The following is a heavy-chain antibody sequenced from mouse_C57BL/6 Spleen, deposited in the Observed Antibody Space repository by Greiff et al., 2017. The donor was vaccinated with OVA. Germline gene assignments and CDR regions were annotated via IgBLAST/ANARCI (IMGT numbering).Heavy chain of an antibody. D-gene: IGHD3-1*01. J-gene: IGHJ4*01. CDR3: ARHGGYGYYAMDY. V-gene: IGHV5-9*01. Sequence: EVKLMESGGGLVKPGGSLKLSCAASGFTFSSYTMSWVRQTPEKRLEWVATISGGGGNTYYPDSVKGRFTISRDNAKNTLYLQMSSLRSEDTALYYCARHGGYGYYAMDYWGQGTSVTVSS. CDR2: ISGGGGNT. CDR1: GFTFSSYT.